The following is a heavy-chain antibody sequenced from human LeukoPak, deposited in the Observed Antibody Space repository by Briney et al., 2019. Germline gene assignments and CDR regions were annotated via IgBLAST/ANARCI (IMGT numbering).Heavy chain of an antibody. D-gene: IGHD3-22*01. Sequence: PGRSLRLSCAASGFTFSRFGMHWVRQAPGKGLEWVAVICYDGSNKYYADSVKGRFTISRDNSKNTLYLEMNSLRAEDTAVYYCARDYYYDSSGYLDYYFDYWGQGTLVSVSS. CDR3: ARDYYYDSSGYLDYYFDY. J-gene: IGHJ4*02. V-gene: IGHV3-33*01. CDR2: ICYDGSNK. CDR1: GFTFSRFG.